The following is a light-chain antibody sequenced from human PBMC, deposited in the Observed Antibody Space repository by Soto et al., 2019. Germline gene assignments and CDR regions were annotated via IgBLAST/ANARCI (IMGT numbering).Light chain of an antibody. CDR2: RTS. CDR1: QSINDN. J-gene: IGKJ5*01. CDR3: QQRSNWPPGVT. Sequence: EIVMTQSPATLSVSPGERATLSCRASQSINDNLAWYQQKPGQAPRLLMFRTSTRATGFPARFSAGGSGTDFNLTISSLQSEDFAIYYCQQRSNWPPGVTFGQGTRLEIK. V-gene: IGKV3-15*01.